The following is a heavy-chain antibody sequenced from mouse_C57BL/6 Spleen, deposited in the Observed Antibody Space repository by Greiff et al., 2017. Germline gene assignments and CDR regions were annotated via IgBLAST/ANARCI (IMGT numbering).Heavy chain of an antibody. Sequence: QVQLQQSGPELVKPGASVKISCKASGYAFSSSWMNWVKQRPGKGLEWIGRIYPGDGDTNYNGKFKGKATLTADKSSSTAYMQLSSLTSEDSAVYFCAGVYDGYYVGAMDYWGQGTSVTVSS. CDR1: GYAFSSSW. V-gene: IGHV1-82*01. D-gene: IGHD2-3*01. CDR2: IYPGDGDT. CDR3: AGVYDGYYVGAMDY. J-gene: IGHJ4*01.